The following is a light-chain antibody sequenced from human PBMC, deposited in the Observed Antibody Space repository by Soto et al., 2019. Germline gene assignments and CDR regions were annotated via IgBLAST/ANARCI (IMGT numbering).Light chain of an antibody. CDR2: ENN. CDR1: SGSIANNY. V-gene: IGLV6-57*04. Sequence: NFMLTQPHSVSESPGKTLSISCTRNSGSIANNYVQWYQQRPGSAPTTVIYENNQRLSGVPDRFSGSTDGSSNSASLTISGLQTEDEADYYCQSYDSDFVVFGGGTKLTVL. CDR3: QSYDSDFVV. J-gene: IGLJ2*01.